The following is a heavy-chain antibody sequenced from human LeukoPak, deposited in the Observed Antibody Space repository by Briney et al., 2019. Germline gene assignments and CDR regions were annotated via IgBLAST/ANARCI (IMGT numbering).Heavy chain of an antibody. CDR2: ISYDGSNK. J-gene: IGHJ4*02. CDR1: GFTFSSYA. CDR3: ATVDGSSFDY. V-gene: IGHV3-30-3*01. D-gene: IGHD1-26*01. Sequence: GGSLRLSCAASGFTFSSYAMHWVRQAPGKGLEWVAVISYDGSNKYYADSVKGRFTISGDNSKNTLYLQMNSLRAEDTAVYYCATVDGSSFDYWGQGTLVTVSS.